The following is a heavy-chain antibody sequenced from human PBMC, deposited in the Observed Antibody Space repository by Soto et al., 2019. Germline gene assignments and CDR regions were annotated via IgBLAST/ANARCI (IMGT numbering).Heavy chain of an antibody. Sequence: EVQLVESGGGLVKPGGSLTLSCAASGFIFNNAWMNWVRQAPGKGLEWVGRIKSKTDGGTTDYAAPVKGRFTISRDDSKNTLYLQMNSLKTEDTAVYYCTHQRWGAFEIWGQGTMVTASS. CDR1: GFIFNNAW. D-gene: IGHD2-2*01. V-gene: IGHV3-15*07. J-gene: IGHJ3*02. CDR3: THQRWGAFEI. CDR2: IKSKTDGGTT.